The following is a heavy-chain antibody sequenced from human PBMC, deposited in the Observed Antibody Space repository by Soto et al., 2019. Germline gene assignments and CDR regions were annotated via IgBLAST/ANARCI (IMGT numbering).Heavy chain of an antibody. D-gene: IGHD1-20*01. V-gene: IGHV1-18*01. CDR2: ISAYNGNT. CDR3: ARHHNWNQGHYFDY. CDR1: CYTFTSYG. J-gene: IGHJ4*02. Sequence: GASVKVSCKASCYTFTSYGISWVRQAPGQGLEWMGWISAYNGNTNYAQKLQGRVTMTTDTSTSTAYMELRSLRSDDTAVYYCARHHNWNQGHYFDYWGQGTLVTVSS.